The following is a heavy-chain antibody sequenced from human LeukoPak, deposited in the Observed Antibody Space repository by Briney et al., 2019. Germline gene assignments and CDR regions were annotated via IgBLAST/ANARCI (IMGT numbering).Heavy chain of an antibody. CDR3: ARVEDRNYYGSGIVY. Sequence: ASVKVSCKASGYTFTSYGISWVRQAPGQGLEWMGWISAYNGNTNYAQKLQGRVTMTTDTSTSTAYMELRSLRSDDTAVYYCARVEDRNYYGSGIVYWGQGTLVTVSS. CDR2: ISAYNGNT. D-gene: IGHD3-10*01. V-gene: IGHV1-18*01. J-gene: IGHJ4*02. CDR1: GYTFTSYG.